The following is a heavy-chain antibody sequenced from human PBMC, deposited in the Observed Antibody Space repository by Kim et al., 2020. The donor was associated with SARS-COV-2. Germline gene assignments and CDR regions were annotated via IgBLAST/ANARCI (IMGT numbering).Heavy chain of an antibody. CDR2: ISYDGSNK. V-gene: IGHV3-30*18. CDR1: GFTFSSYG. J-gene: IGHJ6*02. D-gene: IGHD6-19*01. CDR3: AKGGSSGWYLGHYYYGMDV. Sequence: GGSLRLSCAASGFTFSSYGMHWVRQAPGKGLEWVAVISYDGSNKYYADSVKGRFTISRDNSKNTLYLQMNSLRAEDTAVYYCAKGGSSGWYLGHYYYGMDVWGQGTTVTVSS.